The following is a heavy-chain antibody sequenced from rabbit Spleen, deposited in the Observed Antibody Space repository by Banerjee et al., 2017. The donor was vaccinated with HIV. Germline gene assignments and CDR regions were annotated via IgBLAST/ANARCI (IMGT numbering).Heavy chain of an antibody. J-gene: IGHJ4*01. CDR1: GFSFSSSYW. D-gene: IGHD4-1*01. V-gene: IGHV1S45*01. Sequence: QEQLEESGGDLVKPEGSLTLTCTASGFSFSSSYWICWVRQAPGKGLEWIACIYAGSSGSTYYASWAKGRFTFSKPSSTTVTLQMTSLTAADTATYFCARDLAGVIGWNFSLWGPGTLVTVS. CDR2: IYAGSSGST. CDR3: ARDLAGVIGWNFSL.